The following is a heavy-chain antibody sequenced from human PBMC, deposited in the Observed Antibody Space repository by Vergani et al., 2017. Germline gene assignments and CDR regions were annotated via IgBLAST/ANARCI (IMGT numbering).Heavy chain of an antibody. CDR1: GASVSRGTYY. V-gene: IGHV4-61*02. CDR3: ARGATTFDY. Sequence: QVQLQESGPGLLKPSQTLSLTCTVSGASVSRGTYYWTWIRQPAGKKLEWIVRMYTSGHTIYNPSLESRVTMSVDTSKNQFSLQLSSVTAADTAVYYCARGATTFDYWGQGTLVTVSS. CDR2: MYTSGHT. J-gene: IGHJ4*02. D-gene: IGHD1-26*01.